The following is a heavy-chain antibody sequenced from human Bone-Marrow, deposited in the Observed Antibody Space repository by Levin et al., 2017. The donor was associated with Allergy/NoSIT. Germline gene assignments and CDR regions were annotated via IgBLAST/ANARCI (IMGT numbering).Heavy chain of an antibody. Sequence: QAGGSLRLSCAASGFSFDSFALSWIRQAPGMGLEWVSAISGSGTNTYYADSVKGRFTISRDTSKNTVFLEMTGLRAEDTAVYYCAKKGGNSFDYYFDSWGQGTLVAVSS. CDR2: ISGSGTNT. J-gene: IGHJ4*02. V-gene: IGHV3-23*01. D-gene: IGHD4-23*01. CDR3: AKKGGNSFDYYFDS. CDR1: GFSFDSFA.